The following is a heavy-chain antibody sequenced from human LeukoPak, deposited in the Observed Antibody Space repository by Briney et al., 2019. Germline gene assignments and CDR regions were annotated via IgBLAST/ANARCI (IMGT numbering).Heavy chain of an antibody. CDR2: IYSGGST. V-gene: IGHV3-53*01. Sequence: GGSLRLSCAASGFTVSNNYMNWVRQAPGKGLEWVSVIYSGGSTYYADSVKGRFTISRDNSKNTLYLQMNSLRAEDTAVYYCAKDPMYYYDSSGYSYWGQGTLVTVSS. J-gene: IGHJ4*02. CDR3: AKDPMYYYDSSGYSY. D-gene: IGHD3-22*01. CDR1: GFTVSNNY.